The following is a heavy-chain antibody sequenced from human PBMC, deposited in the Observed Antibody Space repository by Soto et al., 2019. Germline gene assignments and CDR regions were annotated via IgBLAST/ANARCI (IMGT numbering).Heavy chain of an antibody. Sequence: SETLSLTCTVSGGSISSGGYYWSWIRQHPGKGLEWIGYIYYSGSTYYNPSLKSRVTISVDTSKNQFSLKLSSVTAADTAVYYCARSPRSSSSLVSYFDYWGQGTLVTVSS. D-gene: IGHD6-6*01. CDR3: ARSPRSSSSLVSYFDY. CDR2: IYYSGST. CDR1: GGSISSGGYY. V-gene: IGHV4-31*03. J-gene: IGHJ4*02.